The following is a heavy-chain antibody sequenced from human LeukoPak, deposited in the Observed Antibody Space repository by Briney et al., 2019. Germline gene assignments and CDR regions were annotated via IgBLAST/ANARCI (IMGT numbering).Heavy chain of an antibody. CDR2: IFSDGNT. D-gene: IGHD3-10*01. Sequence: GGSLRLSCAASGFTVSSNYMSWVRQAPGQGLEWVSVIFSDGNTFYADSVKGRFTISRDNSKNTLYLQMNSLRAEDTAVYYCARDHYGLTSYPNPWGQGTLVTVSS. CDR1: GFTVSSNY. V-gene: IGHV3-66*01. CDR3: ARDHYGLTSYPNP. J-gene: IGHJ5*02.